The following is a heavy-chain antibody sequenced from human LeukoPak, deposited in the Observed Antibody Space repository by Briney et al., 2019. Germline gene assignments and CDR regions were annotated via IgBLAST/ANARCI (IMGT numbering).Heavy chain of an antibody. V-gene: IGHV1-18*01. Sequence: ASVKVSCKASGYTFTNHAVSWLRQAPGQTLEWMGWVSAYSGNTNYAQNFHDRLTMTTDTSTSTAYMELRSLTSEDTAVYYCAREGRLMSDTTVHPWGQGTLVTVSP. J-gene: IGHJ5*02. D-gene: IGHD2/OR15-2a*01. CDR2: VSAYSGNT. CDR1: GYTFTNHA. CDR3: AREGRLMSDTTVHP.